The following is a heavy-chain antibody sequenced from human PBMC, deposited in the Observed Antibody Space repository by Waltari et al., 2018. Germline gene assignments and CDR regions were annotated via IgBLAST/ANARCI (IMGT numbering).Heavy chain of an antibody. V-gene: IGHV4-34*01. Sequence: QVQLQQWGAGLLKPSETLSLTCAVYGGSFSGYYWSWIRQPPGKGLEWIGEINHRGSTNYNPSLKSRVTISVDTSKNQFSLKLSSVTAADTAVYYCARGVGTAQSESSWYARWFDPWGQGTLVTVSS. J-gene: IGHJ5*02. D-gene: IGHD6-13*01. CDR2: INHRGST. CDR1: GGSFSGYY. CDR3: ARGVGTAQSESSWYARWFDP.